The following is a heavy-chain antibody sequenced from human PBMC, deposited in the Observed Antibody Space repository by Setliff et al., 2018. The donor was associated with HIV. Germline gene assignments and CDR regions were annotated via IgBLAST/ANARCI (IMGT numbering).Heavy chain of an antibody. J-gene: IGHJ2*01. V-gene: IGHV3-21*01. CDR1: GFTFSSYS. D-gene: IGHD6-13*01. CDR3: ARYRAAAVTWYFDL. Sequence: LRLSCAASGFTFSSYSMTWVRQAPGKGLEWVSSISSSSSYIYYADSVKGRFTISRDNAKNSLYLQMNSLRAEDTAVYYCARYRAAAVTWYFDLWGRGTLVTVSS. CDR2: ISSSSSYI.